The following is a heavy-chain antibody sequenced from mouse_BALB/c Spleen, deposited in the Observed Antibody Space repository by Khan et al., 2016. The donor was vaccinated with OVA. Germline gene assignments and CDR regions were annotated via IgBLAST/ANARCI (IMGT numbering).Heavy chain of an antibody. Sequence: QVQRRQPGPELVKPGALVKISCKASGYTFTSYDINWVKQRPGQGLEWIGWFYPGDGSTNYNEKFKGKATLTADKSSSTASMQLSSLTPENSVVYFCARVGLRGGAMEDWGQGTSVTVS. D-gene: IGHD2-4*01. V-gene: IGHV1S56*01. CDR3: ARVGLRGGAMED. CDR2: FYPGDGST. CDR1: GYTFTSYD. J-gene: IGHJ4*01.